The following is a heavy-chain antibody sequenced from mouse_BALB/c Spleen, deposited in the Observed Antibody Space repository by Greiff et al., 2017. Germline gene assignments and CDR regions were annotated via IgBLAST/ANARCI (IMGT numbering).Heavy chain of an antibody. V-gene: IGHV5-12-2*01. CDR2: ISNGGGST. CDR3: ARHGDGSRRGFDY. CDR1: GFTFSSYT. Sequence: EVQLVESGGGLVQPGGSLKLSCAASGFTFSSYTMSWVRQTPEKRLEWVAYISNGGGSTYYPDTVKGRFTISRDNAKNTLYLQMSSLKSEDTAMYYCARHGDGSRRGFDYWGQGTTLSVSS. J-gene: IGHJ2*01. D-gene: IGHD1-1*01.